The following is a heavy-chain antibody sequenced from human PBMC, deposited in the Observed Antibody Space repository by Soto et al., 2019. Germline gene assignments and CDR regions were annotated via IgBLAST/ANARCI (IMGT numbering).Heavy chain of an antibody. CDR2: INPNSGGT. CDR3: ARGTYSSSPAYYYYGMDV. V-gene: IGHV1-2*04. Sequence: ASVKVSCKASGYTFTGYYMHWVRQAPGQGLEWMGWINPNSGGTNYAQKFQGWVTMTRDTSISTAYMELSRLRSDDTAVYYCARGTYSSSPAYYYYGMDVWGQGTTVTVSS. D-gene: IGHD6-13*01. CDR1: GYTFTGYY. J-gene: IGHJ6*02.